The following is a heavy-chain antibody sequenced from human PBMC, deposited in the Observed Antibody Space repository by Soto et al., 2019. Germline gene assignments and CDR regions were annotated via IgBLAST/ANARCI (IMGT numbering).Heavy chain of an antibody. CDR3: AKDLNRRSIVRFSSPTYGMDV. CDR2: ISGSGGST. J-gene: IGHJ6*02. CDR1: GFTFSSYA. V-gene: IGHV3-23*01. Sequence: GGSLRLSCAASGFTFSSYAMSWVRQAPGKGLEWVSAISGSGGSTYYADSVKGRFTISRDNSKNTLYLQMNSLRAEDTAVYYCAKDLNRRSIVRFSSPTYGMDVWGQGTTVTVSS. D-gene: IGHD3-3*01.